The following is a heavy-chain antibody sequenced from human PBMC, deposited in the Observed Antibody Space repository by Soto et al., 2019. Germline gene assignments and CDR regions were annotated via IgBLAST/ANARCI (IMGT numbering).Heavy chain of an antibody. CDR3: ARIRAAGTFDY. CDR1: GGSISGYY. V-gene: IGHV4-59*12. J-gene: IGHJ4*02. Sequence: NPSETLSLTCTVSGGSISGYYWNWIRQAPGKGLEWIGYIYYFGSTNYNPSLKSRVTISVDTSKNQFSLKLTSMTAADTAMYYCARIRAAGTFDYWGQGTLVTVSS. D-gene: IGHD6-13*01. CDR2: IYYFGST.